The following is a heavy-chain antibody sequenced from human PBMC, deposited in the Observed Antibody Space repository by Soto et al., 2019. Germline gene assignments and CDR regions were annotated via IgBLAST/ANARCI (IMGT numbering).Heavy chain of an antibody. CDR2: IIPIFGTA. J-gene: IGHJ6*02. CDR3: ARGPIPGTCHTVPYGMDV. D-gene: IGHD1-20*01. Sequence: QVQLVQSGAEVKKPGSSVKVSCKASGGTFSSYAISWVRQAPGQGLEWMGGIIPIFGTANYAQKFQGRVTISATESKSTAYIGLSSLRSEATAVYYCARGPIPGTCHTVPYGMDVWGQGTTVTVSS. CDR1: GGTFSSYA. V-gene: IGHV1-69*12.